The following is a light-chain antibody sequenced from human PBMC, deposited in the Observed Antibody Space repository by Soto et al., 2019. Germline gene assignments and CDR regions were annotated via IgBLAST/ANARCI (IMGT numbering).Light chain of an antibody. J-gene: IGKJ1*01. Sequence: DIQMTQSPSTLSASVGDRVTITCRASQSISSWLAWYQQKPGKAPKLLIYKASSLESGVPSRFSGSGSGTEFTLTISSLQPDDFATYYCQQYKTAGTFGQGTQVEIK. V-gene: IGKV1-5*03. CDR1: QSISSW. CDR2: KAS. CDR3: QQYKTAGT.